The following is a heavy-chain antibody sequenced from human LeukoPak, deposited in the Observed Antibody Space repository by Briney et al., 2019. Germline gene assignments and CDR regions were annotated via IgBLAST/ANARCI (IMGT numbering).Heavy chain of an antibody. J-gene: IGHJ4*02. CDR2: ISLRGLT. Sequence: PSETLSLTCGVSGGSISGTNWWSWVRQPPGQGLEWIGEISLRGLTNYNPSLRSRLTMSLDESKNQVSLNLTSVTAADTAVYYCARDGVAGGFDYWGQGTLVTVSS. CDR1: GGSISGTNW. V-gene: IGHV4-4*02. D-gene: IGHD6-19*01. CDR3: ARDGVAGGFDY.